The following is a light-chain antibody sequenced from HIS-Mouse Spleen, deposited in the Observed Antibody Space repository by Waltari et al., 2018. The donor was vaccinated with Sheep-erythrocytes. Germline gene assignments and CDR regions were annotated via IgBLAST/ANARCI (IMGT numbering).Light chain of an antibody. Sequence: QSALTQPRSVSGSPGQSVTISCTGTSSDVGGYNYVSWYQQHPGKAPKLMIYDVSKRPSGVPDRFSGSKSGNTASLTISGLRSEDEADYYCAAWDDSLSGFYIFGTGTKVTVL. CDR1: SSDVGGYNY. CDR3: AAWDDSLSGFYI. J-gene: IGLJ1*01. CDR2: DVS. V-gene: IGLV2-11*01.